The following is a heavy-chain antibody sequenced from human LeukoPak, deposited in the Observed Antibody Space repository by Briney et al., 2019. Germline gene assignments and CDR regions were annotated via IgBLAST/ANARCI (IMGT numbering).Heavy chain of an antibody. V-gene: IGHV1-18*01. D-gene: IGHD6-13*01. CDR1: GYTFTSYG. CDR3: ARLLDDHTAAAGLDY. J-gene: IGHJ4*02. Sequence: GASVKVSCKASGYTFTSYGISWVRQAPGQGLEWMGWISAYNGNTNYAQKLQGRVTMTIDTSTSTAYMELRSLRSDDTAVYYCARLLDDHTAAAGLDYWGQGTLVTVSS. CDR2: ISAYNGNT.